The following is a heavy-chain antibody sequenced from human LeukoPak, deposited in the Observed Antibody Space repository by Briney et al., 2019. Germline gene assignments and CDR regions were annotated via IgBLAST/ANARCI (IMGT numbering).Heavy chain of an antibody. D-gene: IGHD2-15*01. CDR2: IYTSGGT. V-gene: IGHV4-4*07. Sequence: SETLSLICTVSGGSISSYYWSWIRQPAGKGLEWIGRIYTSGGTDYNPSLKSRVIMSVDTSKNHLSLKLTSVTAADTAVYYCARGWVVVAATPFDYWGQGTLVTVSS. J-gene: IGHJ4*02. CDR1: GGSISSYY. CDR3: ARGWVVVAATPFDY.